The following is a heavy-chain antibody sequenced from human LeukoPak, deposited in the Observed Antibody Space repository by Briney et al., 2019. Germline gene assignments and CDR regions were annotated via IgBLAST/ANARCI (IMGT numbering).Heavy chain of an antibody. CDR2: INPNSGGT. V-gene: IGHV1-2*02. CDR3: ARVLRYCSGGSCPMDV. Sequence: GASVTVSCKASGYTFTGYYMHWVRQAPGQGLGWMGWINPNSGGTNYAQKFQGRGRMTRDTSISTAYMELSRMRSDDTAVYYCARVLRYCSGGSCPMDVWGKGTTVTVSS. CDR1: GYTFTGYY. J-gene: IGHJ6*04. D-gene: IGHD2-15*01.